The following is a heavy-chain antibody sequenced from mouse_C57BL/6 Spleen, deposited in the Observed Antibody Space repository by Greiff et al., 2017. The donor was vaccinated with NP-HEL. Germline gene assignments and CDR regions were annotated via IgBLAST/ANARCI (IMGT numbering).Heavy chain of an antibody. CDR2: IYPRSGNT. CDR1: GYTFTSYG. J-gene: IGHJ4*01. CDR3: ARRGYGSPYAMDY. D-gene: IGHD1-1*01. V-gene: IGHV1-81*01. Sequence: QVQLQQPGAELVMPGASVKLSCKASGYTFTSYGISWVKQRTGQGLEWIGEIYPRSGNTYYNEKFKGKATLTADKSSSTAYMELRSLTSEDSAVYFCARRGYGSPYAMDYWGQGTSVTVSS.